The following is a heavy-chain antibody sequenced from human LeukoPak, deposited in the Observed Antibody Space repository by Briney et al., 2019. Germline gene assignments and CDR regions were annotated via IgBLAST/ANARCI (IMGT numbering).Heavy chain of an antibody. CDR1: GGSMTYYY. J-gene: IGHJ4*02. V-gene: IGHV4-59*08. CDR3: ARHRAYSSSSPFDY. D-gene: IGHD6-6*01. CDR2: IYYTGST. Sequence: PSETLSLTCTVSGGSMTYYYWTWIRQPPGKGLEWIGYIYYTGSTNYNPSLESRVTMFVDMSKNQFSLRLSSVTAADTAVYYCARHRAYSSSSPFDYWGQGTLVTVSS.